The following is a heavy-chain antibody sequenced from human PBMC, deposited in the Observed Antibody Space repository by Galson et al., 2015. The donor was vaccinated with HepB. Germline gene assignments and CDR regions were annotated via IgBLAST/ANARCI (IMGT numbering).Heavy chain of an antibody. CDR3: ATFIDISLDVDY. J-gene: IGHJ4*02. CDR2: ISGRGSST. CDR1: GFTFSGYA. Sequence: SLRLSCAASGFTFSGYAMTWVRQAPGKGLEWVSSISGRGSSTYYADSVKGRFTISRDNSKDTLCLQMNSLRAEDTAVYYCATFIDISLDVDYWGQGTLVTVSS. D-gene: IGHD5-12*01. V-gene: IGHV3-23*01.